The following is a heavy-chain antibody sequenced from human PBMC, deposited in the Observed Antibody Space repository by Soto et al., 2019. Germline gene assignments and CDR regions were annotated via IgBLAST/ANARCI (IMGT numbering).Heavy chain of an antibody. V-gene: IGHV3-23*01. CDR1: GSTFTNYA. J-gene: IGHJ4*02. CDR2: ISGGGGRS. D-gene: IGHD2-21*02. Sequence: EVQLLESGGGFVQPGGHLRLHVAAPGSTFTNYARAWVRQAPGKGLEWVWGISGGGGRSYNADSVRAGFTITRDNSKNTLYLQMNSLRAEDTAVYYCAHNCGVDCHSVFFYWGQGTLVIVSS. CDR3: AHNCGVDCHSVFFY.